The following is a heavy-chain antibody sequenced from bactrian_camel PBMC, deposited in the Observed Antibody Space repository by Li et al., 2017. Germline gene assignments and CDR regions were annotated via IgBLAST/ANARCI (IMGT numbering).Heavy chain of an antibody. J-gene: IGHJ6*01. Sequence: HVQLVESGGALVQPGGSLRLSCAASGFTFSRHSMYWVRQAPGKGLEWVCSISSDGSKTYYADSVKGRFTITQDNDKKSLYLQMNNLKTEDTAVYYCATRSTSYFSDYVPLGYWGQGTQVTVS. CDR2: ISSDGSKT. D-gene: IGHD4*01. CDR1: GFTFSRHS. CDR3: ATRSTSYFSDYVPLGY. V-gene: IGHV3S6*01.